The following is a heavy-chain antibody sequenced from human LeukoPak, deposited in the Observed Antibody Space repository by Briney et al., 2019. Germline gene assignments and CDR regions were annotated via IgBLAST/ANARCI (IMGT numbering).Heavy chain of an antibody. Sequence: RGSLRLSCAASGFTFSSYEMNWVRQAPGKGLEWVSYISSSGSTIYYADSVKGRFTISRDNAKNSLYLQMNSLRAEDTAVYYCASSTRTRLQPDYWGQGTLVTVSS. D-gene: IGHD4-11*01. V-gene: IGHV3-48*03. CDR2: ISSSGSTI. J-gene: IGHJ4*02. CDR1: GFTFSSYE. CDR3: ASSTRTRLQPDY.